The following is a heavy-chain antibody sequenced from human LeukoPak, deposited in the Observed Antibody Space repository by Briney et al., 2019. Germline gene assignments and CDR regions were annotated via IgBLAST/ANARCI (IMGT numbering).Heavy chain of an antibody. CDR3: ASLAVAGTIPFDY. J-gene: IGHJ4*02. CDR2: ISSSSSYI. D-gene: IGHD6-19*01. Sequence: GGSLRLSCAASGFTFSSYSMNWVRQAPGKGLEWVSSISSSSSYIYYADSVKGRFTISRDNAKNSLYLQMNSLRAEDTAVYYCASLAVAGTIPFDYWGQETLVTVSS. V-gene: IGHV3-21*01. CDR1: GFTFSSYS.